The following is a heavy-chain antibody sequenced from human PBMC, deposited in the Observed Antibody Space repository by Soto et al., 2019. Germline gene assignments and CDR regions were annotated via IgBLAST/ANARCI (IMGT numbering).Heavy chain of an antibody. CDR3: ARVVPGAEAWFGP. V-gene: IGHV1-18*01. J-gene: IGHJ5*02. D-gene: IGHD2-2*01. CDR1: GYTFTTYA. CDR2: VSAYNGNT. Sequence: QVQLVQSGAEVKKPGASVKVSCKTSGYTFTTYAINWVRQAPGQGLEWMGWVSAYNGNTNYAQNLQGRVTMTTDTSTSTAYMELRSLRSDDTAVYYCARVVPGAEAWFGPWGQGALVTVAS.